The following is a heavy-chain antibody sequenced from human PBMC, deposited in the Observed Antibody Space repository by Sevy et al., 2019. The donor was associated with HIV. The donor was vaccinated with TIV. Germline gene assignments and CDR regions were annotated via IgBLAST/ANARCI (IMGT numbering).Heavy chain of an antibody. CDR1: GYNFNNYY. V-gene: IGHV1-46*02. D-gene: IGHD1-26*01. CDR2: INPTSSST. CDR3: ARGDGTGRCFDS. J-gene: IGHJ4*02. Sequence: GESLKISCKASGYNFNNYYIHWVRQAPGQGLQWMGVINPTSSSTYYPPKFQGRVTMTRDTSTSTVSLDLSSLRSEDTAVYYCARGDGTGRCFDSWGQGTLVTVSS.